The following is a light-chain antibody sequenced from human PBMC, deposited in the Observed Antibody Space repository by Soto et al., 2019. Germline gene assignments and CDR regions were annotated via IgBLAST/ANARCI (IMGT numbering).Light chain of an antibody. Sequence: QSVLTQPPSVSGAPGQRVTISCTGSSSNIGAGYAVHWYQQLPGTAPKLLIYGNSNRPSGVPDRFSGSKSGTSASLAITGLQAEDEADYYCQSYDSSRSVVFGGGTKVTVL. CDR2: GNS. V-gene: IGLV1-40*01. CDR1: SSNIGAGYA. CDR3: QSYDSSRSVV. J-gene: IGLJ2*01.